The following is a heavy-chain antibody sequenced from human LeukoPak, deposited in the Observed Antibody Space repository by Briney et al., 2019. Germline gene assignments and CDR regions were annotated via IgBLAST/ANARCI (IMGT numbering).Heavy chain of an antibody. V-gene: IGHV3-74*01. J-gene: IGHJ3*02. Sequence: GGSLRLSCAASGFIFSRYWMHWVRQDPGKGLVWVSRINSDGSSTNYADSVKGRFTVSRDNSENTLYVQMNSLRAEDTAVYYCAKPAGMYGSGSYGAFDIWGQGTMVTVSP. CDR2: INSDGSST. CDR3: AKPAGMYGSGSYGAFDI. CDR1: GFIFSRYW. D-gene: IGHD3-10*01.